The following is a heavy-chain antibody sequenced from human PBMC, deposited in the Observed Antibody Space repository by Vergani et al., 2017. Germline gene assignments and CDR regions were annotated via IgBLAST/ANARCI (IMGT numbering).Heavy chain of an antibody. CDR2: ISARYPST. CDR3: AKQYFVSGNYLFDY. V-gene: IGHV3-23*01. D-gene: IGHD3-10*01. J-gene: IGHJ4*02. Sequence: EVQLLQSGGGAIQPGGSVRLSCAASGFTFSACPMTWVRQAPGKGLEWVSAISARYPSTYYADSVKGRFTISRDNSKNILFLQMNNLRTEDTAIYYCAKQYFVSGNYLFDYWGQGTLVTVSS. CDR1: GFTFSACP.